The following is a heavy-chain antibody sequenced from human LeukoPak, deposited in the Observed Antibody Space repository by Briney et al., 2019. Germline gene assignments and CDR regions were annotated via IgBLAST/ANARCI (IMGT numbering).Heavy chain of an antibody. J-gene: IGHJ6*02. D-gene: IGHD1-26*01. CDR2: IYTSGST. V-gene: IGHV4-4*07. Sequence: SETLSLTCTVSGGSISSYYWSWIRQPAGKGLEWIGRIYTSGSTNYNPSLKSRVTMSVDTSKNQFSLKLSSVTAADTAVYYCARDRSKLVPYYGMVVWGQGTTVTVSS. CDR3: ARDRSKLVPYYGMVV. CDR1: GGSISSYY.